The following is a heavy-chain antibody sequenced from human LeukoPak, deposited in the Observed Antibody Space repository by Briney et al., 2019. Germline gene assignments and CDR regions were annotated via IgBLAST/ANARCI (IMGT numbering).Heavy chain of an antibody. Sequence: ASVKVSCKGSGYIFPDYYIYWVRQAPGQGLEWMGRINPNSGGTNYAQKFQGRVAMTRDTSISTVYMELSRLTSDDTAVYYCARDGGYCSSGTICYSRAEYYYCGMDVWGQGTTVTVSS. V-gene: IGHV1-2*06. CDR2: INPNSGGT. CDR3: ARDGGYCSSGTICYSRAEYYYCGMDV. CDR1: GYIFPDYY. D-gene: IGHD2-2*01. J-gene: IGHJ6*02.